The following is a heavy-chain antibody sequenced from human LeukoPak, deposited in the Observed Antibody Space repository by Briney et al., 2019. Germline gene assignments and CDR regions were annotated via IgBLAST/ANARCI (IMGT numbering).Heavy chain of an antibody. J-gene: IGHJ4*02. CDR1: EFTFSNYA. Sequence: PGGSLRLSCAASEFTFSNYAMTWVRQAPGKGLERVSSISGSGASTYYADSVKGRFTISRDNSKNTLYLQFNSLRAEDTAVYYCAKDKASVAAKGPFDYWGQGTLVTVSS. V-gene: IGHV3-23*01. D-gene: IGHD2-15*01. CDR3: AKDKASVAAKGPFDY. CDR2: ISGSGAST.